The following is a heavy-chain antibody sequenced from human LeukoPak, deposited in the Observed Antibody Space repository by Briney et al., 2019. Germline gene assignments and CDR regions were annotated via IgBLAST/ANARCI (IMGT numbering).Heavy chain of an antibody. J-gene: IGHJ4*02. Sequence: PSETLSLTCAVYGGSFSDYYWTYIRQPPGKGLEWIGEINHSGSTNYNPSLKSRVTMSVDTSKNQFSLNLRSVTAADTAVYFCARLDSWSSIDYWGQGALVIVSS. D-gene: IGHD6-6*01. CDR1: GGSFSDYY. CDR3: ARLDSWSSIDY. V-gene: IGHV4-34*01. CDR2: INHSGST.